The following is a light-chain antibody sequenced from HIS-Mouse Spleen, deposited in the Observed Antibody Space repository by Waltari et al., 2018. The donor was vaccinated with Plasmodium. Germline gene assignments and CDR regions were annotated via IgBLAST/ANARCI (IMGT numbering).Light chain of an antibody. CDR1: NIGSKN. J-gene: IGLJ2*01. Sequence: SYELTQPLSVSVALGPTARINCGGNNIGSKNVHWYQQTQGQAPVLVSYRDSNRPSGIPERFSGSNSGNTATLTISRAQAGDEADYYCQVWDSSTVVFGGGTKLTVL. V-gene: IGLV3-9*01. CDR2: RDS. CDR3: QVWDSSTVV.